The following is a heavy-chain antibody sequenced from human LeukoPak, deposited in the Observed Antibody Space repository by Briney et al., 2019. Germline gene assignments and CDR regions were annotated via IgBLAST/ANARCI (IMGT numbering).Heavy chain of an antibody. CDR3: ASIVVVTAIPSR. CDR1: GGSISSYY. CDR2: IYYSGST. Sequence: SETLSLTCTVSGGSISSYYWSWIRQPPGKGLEWIGYIYYSGSTNYNPSLKSRVTISVDTSKNQFSLKLSSVTAADTAVYYCASIVVVTAIPSRWGQGTLVTVSS. D-gene: IGHD2-21*02. V-gene: IGHV4-59*01. J-gene: IGHJ4*02.